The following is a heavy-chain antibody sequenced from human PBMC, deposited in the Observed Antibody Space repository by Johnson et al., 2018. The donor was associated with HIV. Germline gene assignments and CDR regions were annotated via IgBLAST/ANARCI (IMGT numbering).Heavy chain of an antibody. J-gene: IGHJ3*02. V-gene: IGHV3-30-3*01. CDR2: ISYDGSNK. Sequence: QVQLVESGGGVVQPGRSLRLSCAASGFTFSSYDMHWVRQAPGKGLEWVALISYDGSNKYYGDSVKGRFTISRDNSKNTLYLQMNSLRAEDTAVYYCARVTHIQLWANDAFDIWGQGTMVTVSS. CDR3: ARVTHIQLWANDAFDI. D-gene: IGHD5-18*01. CDR1: GFTFSSYD.